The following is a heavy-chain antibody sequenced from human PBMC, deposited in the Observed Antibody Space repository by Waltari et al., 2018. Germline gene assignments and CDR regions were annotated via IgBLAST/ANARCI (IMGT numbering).Heavy chain of an antibody. CDR2: ISGSGGST. Sequence: MSWVRQAPGKGLEWVSAISGSGGSTYYADSVKGRFTISRDNSKNTLYLQMNSLRAEDTAVYYCAKPPQMDVWGKGTTVTVSS. J-gene: IGHJ6*04. CDR3: AKPPQMDV. V-gene: IGHV3-23*01.